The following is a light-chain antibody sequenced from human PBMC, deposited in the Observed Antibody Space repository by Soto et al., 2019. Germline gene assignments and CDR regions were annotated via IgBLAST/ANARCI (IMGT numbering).Light chain of an antibody. CDR1: SSDVGSYNR. CDR2: QVS. Sequence: QSALTQPPSVSGSPGQSVTISCTGTSSDVGSYNRVSWYQQPPGTAPKLMIYQVSNRPSGVPDRFYGSKSGNTASLTISGLQAEHEADYYCSSYTSSSTWVFGGGTQLTVL. V-gene: IGLV2-18*02. CDR3: SSYTSSSTWV. J-gene: IGLJ3*02.